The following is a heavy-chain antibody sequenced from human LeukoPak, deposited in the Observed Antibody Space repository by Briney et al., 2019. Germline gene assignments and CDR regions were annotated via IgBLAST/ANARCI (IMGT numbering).Heavy chain of an antibody. D-gene: IGHD6-13*01. J-gene: IGHJ5*02. CDR1: GGSISSGGYY. V-gene: IGHV4-31*03. CDR2: IYYSGST. CDR3: ARDLGRQQPIWFDP. Sequence: SETLSLTSTVSGGSISSGGYYWSWIRQHPGKGLEWIGYIYYSGSTYYNPSLKSRVTISVDTSKNQFSLKLSSVTAADTAVYYGARDLGRQQPIWFDPWGQGTLVTVSS.